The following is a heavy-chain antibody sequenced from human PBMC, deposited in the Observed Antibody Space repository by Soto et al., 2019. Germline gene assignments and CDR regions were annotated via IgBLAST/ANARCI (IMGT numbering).Heavy chain of an antibody. CDR2: IKEDASEE. V-gene: IGHV3-7*01. Sequence: EVQLVQSGGDLVQPGGSLRLSCVASGFTFSTYWMTWVRQAPGMGLEWVAGIKEDASEEVYVDSVKGRFSISSDNAKNLLYLQQTSLSAEEAAAYYCATAVASPVSSFDSWGHGPLVTVSS. CDR3: ATAVASPVSSFDS. CDR1: GFTFSTYW. J-gene: IGHJ4*01. D-gene: IGHD2-2*01.